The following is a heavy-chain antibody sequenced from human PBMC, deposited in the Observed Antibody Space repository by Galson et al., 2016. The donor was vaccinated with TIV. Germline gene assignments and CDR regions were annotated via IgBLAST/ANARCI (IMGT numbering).Heavy chain of an antibody. CDR2: IYDSGST. Sequence: TLSLTCSVSGGSINNYYWSWVRQPTEKGLEWIGFIYDSGSTNYNPSLKSRVTMSLDTSKNQFSLKLTSVTAADTAVYYCARRRGYSNGQVDYWGQGTLVTVSS. D-gene: IGHD5-18*01. CDR3: ARRRGYSNGQVDY. CDR1: GGSINNYY. V-gene: IGHV4-59*08. J-gene: IGHJ4*02.